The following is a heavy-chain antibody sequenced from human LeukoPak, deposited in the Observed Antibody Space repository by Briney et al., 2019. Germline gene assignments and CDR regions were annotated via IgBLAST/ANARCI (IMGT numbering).Heavy chain of an antibody. CDR1: GGSITSSNYY. Sequence: SETLSLTCTVPGGSITSSNYYWGWIRQPPGKGLEWIGSIYYSGSTYYNPSLKSRVTISVDTSKNQFSLKLSSVTAADTAVYYCARTLYSSSWHVFDYWGQGTLVTVSS. CDR2: IYYSGST. V-gene: IGHV4-39*01. CDR3: ARTLYSSSWHVFDY. J-gene: IGHJ4*02. D-gene: IGHD6-13*01.